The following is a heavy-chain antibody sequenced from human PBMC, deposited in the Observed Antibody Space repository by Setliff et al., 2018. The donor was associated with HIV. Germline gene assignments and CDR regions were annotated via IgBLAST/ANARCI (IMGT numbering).Heavy chain of an antibody. CDR3: AREDSDGYVDI. Sequence: KTSETLSLTCTVSGGSISSSNWWSWVRQPPGKGLEWIGEIHHSGSTNYNPSLKSRVTISVDTSKKHFSLKLTSVTAADTAMYYCAREDSDGYVDIWGQGTLVTVS. V-gene: IGHV4-4*02. CDR1: GGSISSSNW. D-gene: IGHD2-21*02. CDR2: IHHSGST. J-gene: IGHJ4*02.